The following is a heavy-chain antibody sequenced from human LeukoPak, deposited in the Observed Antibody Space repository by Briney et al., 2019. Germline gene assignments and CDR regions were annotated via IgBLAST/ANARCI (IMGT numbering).Heavy chain of an antibody. D-gene: IGHD3-3*01. CDR1: GCTFSSYY. V-gene: IGHV3-7*01. CDR3: ARTVEERYFDY. Sequence: GGSLRLSCAASGCTFSSYYMTWVRQAPGKGLEWVANIKQDGSEKYYVDSVKGRFTISRDNAKNTLYLQMNSLRAEDTAVYYCARTVEERYFDYWGQGTLVTVSS. CDR2: IKQDGSEK. J-gene: IGHJ4*02.